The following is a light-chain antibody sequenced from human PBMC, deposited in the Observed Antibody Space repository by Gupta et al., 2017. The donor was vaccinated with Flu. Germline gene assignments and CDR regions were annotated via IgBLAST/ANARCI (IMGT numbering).Light chain of an antibody. CDR2: DAS. Sequence: EIVLPQSPATLSLSPGERATPSCRASQSVGTYLAWYQQKPGQTPRLLIYDASNRATGIPARCSGSGSWTDFTLTISSLEPEDFAVYYCQKRSNWPPYTCGQGTRLEIK. CDR1: QSVGTY. V-gene: IGKV3-11*01. J-gene: IGKJ2*01. CDR3: QKRSNWPPYT.